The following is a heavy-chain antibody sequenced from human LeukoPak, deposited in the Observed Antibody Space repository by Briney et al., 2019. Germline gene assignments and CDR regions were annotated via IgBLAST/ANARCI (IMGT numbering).Heavy chain of an antibody. J-gene: IGHJ4*02. CDR2: IKTKIDGEST. Sequence: GGSLRLSCAASGFTFSHNWMNWVRQAPGKGLEWVGRIKTKIDGESTDYAAPVKGRFTISRDDSKDTLYLQMNSLKTEDTGVYCCTTDESFNLDYWGQGTLVTVSS. V-gene: IGHV3-15*01. CDR1: GFTFSHNW. CDR3: TTDESFNLDY.